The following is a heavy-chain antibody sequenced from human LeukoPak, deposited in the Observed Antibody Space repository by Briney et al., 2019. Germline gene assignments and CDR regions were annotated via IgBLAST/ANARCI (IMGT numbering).Heavy chain of an antibody. J-gene: IGHJ4*02. CDR3: ASTPPKSWYSPLYY. V-gene: IGHV1-18*01. Sequence: GASVKVSCKASGYTFTSYGVSWVRQAPGQGLEWMGWISAYNGNTNYAQKLQGRVTMTTDTSTSTAYMELRSLRSDDTAVYYCASTPPKSWYSPLYYWGQGTLVTVSS. D-gene: IGHD2-15*01. CDR2: ISAYNGNT. CDR1: GYTFTSYG.